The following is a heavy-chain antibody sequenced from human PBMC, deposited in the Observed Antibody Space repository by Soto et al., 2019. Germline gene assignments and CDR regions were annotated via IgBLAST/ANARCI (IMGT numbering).Heavy chain of an antibody. CDR3: ARGHRLRYFDWLLEY. J-gene: IGHJ4*02. D-gene: IGHD3-9*01. Sequence: SVKVSCKASGGTFSSYAISWVRQAPGQGLEWMGGIIPIFGTANYAQKFQGRVTITADESTSTAYMELSSLRSEDTDVYYCARGHRLRYFDWLLEYSGQRTLVTVCS. V-gene: IGHV1-69*13. CDR1: GGTFSSYA. CDR2: IIPIFGTA.